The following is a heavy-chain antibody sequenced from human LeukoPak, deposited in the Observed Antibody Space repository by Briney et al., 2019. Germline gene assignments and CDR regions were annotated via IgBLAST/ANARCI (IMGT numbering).Heavy chain of an antibody. CDR3: AKASKDSSGYSNDAFDI. CDR2: ISWNSGSI. D-gene: IGHD3-22*01. J-gene: IGHJ3*02. CDR1: GFTFDDYA. V-gene: IGHV3-9*03. Sequence: GGSLRLSCAASGFTFDDYAMHWVRQAPGKGLEWVSGISWNSGSIGYADSAKGRFTISRDNAKNSLYLQMNSLRAEDMVLYYCAKASKDSSGYSNDAFDIWGQGTMVTVSS.